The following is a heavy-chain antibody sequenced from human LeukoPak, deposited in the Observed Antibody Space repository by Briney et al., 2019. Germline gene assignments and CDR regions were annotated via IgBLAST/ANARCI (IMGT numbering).Heavy chain of an antibody. V-gene: IGHV3-23*01. D-gene: IGHD3-22*01. CDR3: AKFIFYSGSEGYGDR. CDR2: ISGSGGST. J-gene: IGHJ5*02. CDR1: GFTFRSYA. Sequence: PGGSLRLSCAASGFTFRSYAMSWVRQAPGKGLEWVSTISGSGGSTYYADSVKGRFTISRDNSKNTLYLQMNSLRAEDTAVYYCAKFIFYSGSEGYGDRWGQGTLVTVSS.